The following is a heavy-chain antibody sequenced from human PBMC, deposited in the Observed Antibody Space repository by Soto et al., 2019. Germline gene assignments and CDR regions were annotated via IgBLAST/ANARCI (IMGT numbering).Heavy chain of an antibody. CDR3: ARDGIPSRHYEDSGYDTLGY. Sequence: GGSLRLSCAASGFTFSSYWMHWVRQAPGKGLVWVSRINSDGSSTSYADSVKGRFTISRDNAKNTLYLQMNSLRAEDTAVYYCARDGIPSRHYEDSGYDTLGYLGQGNLVTVSS. CDR1: GFTFSSYW. J-gene: IGHJ4*02. V-gene: IGHV3-74*01. CDR2: INSDGSST. D-gene: IGHD5-12*01.